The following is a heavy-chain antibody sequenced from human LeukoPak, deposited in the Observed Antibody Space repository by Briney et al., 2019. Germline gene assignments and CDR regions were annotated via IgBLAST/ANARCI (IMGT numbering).Heavy chain of an antibody. V-gene: IGHV7-4-1*02. Sequence: ASVKVSCKASGYTFTSYAMNWVRQAPGQGLEWMGWINTNTGNPTYAQGFTGRFVFSLDTSVSTAYLQISSLKAEDTAVYYCARDPRITGTDPSYGSSRYGVDYWGQGTLVTVSS. D-gene: IGHD1-7*01. CDR3: ARDPRITGTDPSYGSSRYGVDY. CDR2: INTNTGNP. CDR1: GYTFTSYA. J-gene: IGHJ4*02.